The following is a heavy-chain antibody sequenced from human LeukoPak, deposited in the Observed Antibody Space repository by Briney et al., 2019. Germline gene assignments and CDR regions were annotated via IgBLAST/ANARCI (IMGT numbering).Heavy chain of an antibody. J-gene: IGHJ5*02. D-gene: IGHD3-10*01. CDR2: ISGVGDAT. CDR1: DFSFITYA. Sequence: PGGSLRLSCAASDFSFITYAMSWVRQAPGKGLEWVSTISGVGDATYYADSVKGRFTISRDDSKNSLYLQMNSLKTEDTAVYYCASLYGSGKRWVDPWGQGTLVTVSS. CDR3: ASLYGSGKRWVDP. V-gene: IGHV3-23*01.